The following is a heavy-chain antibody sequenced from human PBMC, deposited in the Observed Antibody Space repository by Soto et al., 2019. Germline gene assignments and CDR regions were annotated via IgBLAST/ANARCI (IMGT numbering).Heavy chain of an antibody. Sequence: GGSLRLSCAVSGFTFISYAMSWVLQAPGKGLEWVSAISGSGGSTYYADSVKGRFTISRDNSKNTLYLQMNSLRAEDTAVYYCAKSPAQYCSGGSGYLDYWGQGTLVTVSS. J-gene: IGHJ4*02. V-gene: IGHV3-23*01. CDR1: GFTFISYA. CDR3: AKSPAQYCSGGSGYLDY. CDR2: ISGSGGST. D-gene: IGHD2-15*01.